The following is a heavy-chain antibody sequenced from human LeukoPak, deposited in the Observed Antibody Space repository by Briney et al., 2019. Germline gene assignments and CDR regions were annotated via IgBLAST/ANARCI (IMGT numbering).Heavy chain of an antibody. CDR3: ARDRASTTYSPDALDI. J-gene: IGHJ3*02. Sequence: PSETLSLTCTVSGGSISSYYWSWIRQPPGKGLEWIGYIYYSGSTNYNPSLKSRVTISVDTTKNQFSLKLNSVTAADSAMYFCARDRASTTYSPDALDIWGQGTMVSVSS. D-gene: IGHD1-1*01. V-gene: IGHV4-59*12. CDR2: IYYSGST. CDR1: GGSISSYY.